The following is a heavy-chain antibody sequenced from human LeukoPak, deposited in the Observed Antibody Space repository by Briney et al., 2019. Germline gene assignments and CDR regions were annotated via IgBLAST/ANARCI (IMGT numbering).Heavy chain of an antibody. CDR1: GGSISSGGYY. CDR3: ARDVVPYYYGSGTYGMDV. D-gene: IGHD3-10*01. Sequence: ASETLSLTCTVSGGSISSGGYYWSWIRQHPGKGLKWIGYMYYSGCTYYHPSLQSRVTISIDTSKNQFSLKLSSVTAADTAVYYCARDVVPYYYGSGTYGMDVWGKGTTVTVSS. V-gene: IGHV4-31*03. J-gene: IGHJ6*04. CDR2: MYYSGCT.